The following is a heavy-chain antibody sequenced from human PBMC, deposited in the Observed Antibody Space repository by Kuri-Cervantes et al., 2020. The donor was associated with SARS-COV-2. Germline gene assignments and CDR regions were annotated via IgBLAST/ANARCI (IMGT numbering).Heavy chain of an antibody. CDR1: GFTFSGYG. Sequence: GGSLRLSCSASGFTFSGYGMHWVRQAPGKGLEWVSGISGDGDRADYADSVKGRFTISRDNSKNMLYLQMNSLRAEDTAVYYCAKDKGFGELFFDYWGQGTLVTVSS. D-gene: IGHD3-10*01. CDR2: ISGDGDRA. J-gene: IGHJ4*02. V-gene: IGHV3-23*01. CDR3: AKDKGFGELFFDY.